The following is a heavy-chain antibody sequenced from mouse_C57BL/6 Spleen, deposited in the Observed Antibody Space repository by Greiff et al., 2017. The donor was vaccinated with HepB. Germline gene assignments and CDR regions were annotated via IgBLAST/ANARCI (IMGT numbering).Heavy chain of an antibody. CDR1: GYSFTGYY. D-gene: IGHD2-4*01. CDR2: INPSTGGT. V-gene: IGHV1-43*01. J-gene: IGHJ3*01. Sequence: EVKLMESGPELVKPGASVKISCKASGYSFTGYYMHWVKQSSEKSLEWIGEINPSTGGTSYNQKFKGKATLTVDKSSSTAYMQLKSLTSEDSAVYYCARSGCRYDYEAYWGQGTLVTVSA. CDR3: ARSGCRYDYEAY.